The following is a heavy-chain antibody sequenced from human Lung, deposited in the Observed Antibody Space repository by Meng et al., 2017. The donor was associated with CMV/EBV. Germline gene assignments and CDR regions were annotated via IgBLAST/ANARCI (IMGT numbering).Heavy chain of an antibody. D-gene: IGHD3-16*01. CDR3: ARDRRGSYVTGWGY. CDR1: GYSISSPHY. J-gene: IGHJ4*02. CDR2: IYYSGNT. V-gene: IGHV4-38-2*02. Sequence: SETXSLXCTASGYSISSPHYWGWIRQPPGMGLEWIGSIYYSGNTYYNPSLKSRVTISVDTSKNQFTLKLNSVTAAGTAVYYCARDRRGSYVTGWGYWGQGXLVT.